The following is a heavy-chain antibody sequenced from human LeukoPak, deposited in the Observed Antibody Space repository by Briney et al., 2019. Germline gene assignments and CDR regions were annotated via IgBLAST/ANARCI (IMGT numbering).Heavy chain of an antibody. J-gene: IGHJ3*02. CDR1: GLTFSNYW. CDR2: IKQAGSEK. Sequence: GFLRLSCAASGLTFSNYWMTWVRQAPGKGLEWVANIKQAGSEKYYVDSVKGRFTISRDNAKNSLYLQMNSLRAEDTAVYYCARVLYYDILTGYFVDAFDIWGQGTMVTVSS. V-gene: IGHV3-7*01. CDR3: ARVLYYDILTGYFVDAFDI. D-gene: IGHD3-9*01.